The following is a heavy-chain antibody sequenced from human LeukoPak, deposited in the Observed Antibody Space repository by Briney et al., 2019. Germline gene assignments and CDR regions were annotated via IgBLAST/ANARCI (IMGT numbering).Heavy chain of an antibody. D-gene: IGHD3-22*01. J-gene: IGHJ4*02. CDR2: IYISGST. Sequence: SETLSLTCTVPGGSISSNYWSWIRQSAGKGLEWVGRIYISGSTNYNPSLKSRVTMSLDTSKNQFSLKLTSVTAADTAVYFCARNSKTYYYDSAFDYWAQGTLVTVSS. CDR3: ARNSKTYYYDSAFDY. CDR1: GGSISSNY. V-gene: IGHV4-4*07.